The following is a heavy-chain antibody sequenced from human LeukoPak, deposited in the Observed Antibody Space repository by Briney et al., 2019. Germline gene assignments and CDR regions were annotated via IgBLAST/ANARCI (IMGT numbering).Heavy chain of an antibody. CDR2: ISHSGST. J-gene: IGHJ5*02. V-gene: IGHV4-39*07. CDR3: ARDRWFDP. CDR1: GGSISSTSYY. Sequence: SETLSLTCTVSGGSISSTSYYWGWIRQPPGKGLEWIGYISHSGSTYYNPSLKSRVTISVDRSQNQFSLRLSSVTAADTAVYYCARDRWFDPWGQGTLVSVSS.